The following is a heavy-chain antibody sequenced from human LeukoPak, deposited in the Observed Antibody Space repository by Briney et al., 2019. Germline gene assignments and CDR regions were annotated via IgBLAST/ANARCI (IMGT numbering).Heavy chain of an antibody. Sequence: ASVTVSYKASGYTFTGYYMHWVRQAPGQGLEWMGWINPNSGGSNYAQKFQGRVTMTRDTSISTAYMELSRLRSDDTAVYYCARAGPLNWFDPWGQGTLVTVSS. V-gene: IGHV1-2*02. CDR2: INPNSGGS. CDR1: GYTFTGYY. J-gene: IGHJ5*02. CDR3: ARAGPLNWFDP.